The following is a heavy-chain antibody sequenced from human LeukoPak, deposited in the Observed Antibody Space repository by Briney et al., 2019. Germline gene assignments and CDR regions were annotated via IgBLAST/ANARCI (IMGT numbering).Heavy chain of an antibody. Sequence: GGSLRLSCAASGFTFSSYWMNWARQAPGKGLEWVAVISYDGSNKYNADSVKGRFTISRDNSKNTLYLQMNSLRREDTAEYYCARAEYDRSGSIYYYYGMDIWGQGTTVTVSS. V-gene: IGHV3-30-3*01. CDR2: ISYDGSNK. CDR1: GFTFSSYW. CDR3: ARAEYDRSGSIYYYYGMDI. D-gene: IGHD3-22*01. J-gene: IGHJ6*02.